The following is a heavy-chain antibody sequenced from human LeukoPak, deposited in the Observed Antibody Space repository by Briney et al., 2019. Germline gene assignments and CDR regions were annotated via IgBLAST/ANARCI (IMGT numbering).Heavy chain of an antibody. CDR3: ARHYQADYDYVWGSYRQNWFDP. D-gene: IGHD3-16*02. Sequence: GESLKISCKGSGYSFTSYWICWGRQLPGKGLEWMGTIYPDDSDTRYSPSFQGQITITADKSISTAYLQWSSLKASDTAMYYCARHYQADYDYVWGSYRQNWFDPWGQGTLVTVSS. CDR1: GYSFTSYW. CDR2: IYPDDSDT. V-gene: IGHV5-51*01. J-gene: IGHJ5*02.